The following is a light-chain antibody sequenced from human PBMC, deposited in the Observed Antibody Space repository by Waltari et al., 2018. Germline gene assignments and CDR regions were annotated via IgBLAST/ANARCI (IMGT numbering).Light chain of an antibody. V-gene: IGKV4-1*01. CDR2: WAS. CDR3: QQYYTTPFT. Sequence: DIVMTQSPDSLAVSLGERAPIKCKSSPSVLYSSNNKNYLAWYQQKPGQPPKLLIYWASTRESGVPDRFSGSGSGTDFTLTISSLQAEDVAVYYCQQYYTTPFTFGPGTKVDIK. CDR1: PSVLYSSNNKNY. J-gene: IGKJ3*01.